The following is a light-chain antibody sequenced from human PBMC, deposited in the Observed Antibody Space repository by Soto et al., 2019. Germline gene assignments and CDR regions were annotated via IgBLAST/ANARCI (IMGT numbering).Light chain of an antibody. Sequence: EIVLTQSPGTLSLSPGEKSTLSCMASQTVSASYLAWYQQKPGQAPRLLIYGASNRATGIPDRFSGSGSGTDFTLTISRLEPEDFAVYYCQQYGSSGTFGQGTKV. CDR1: QTVSASY. CDR3: QQYGSSGT. J-gene: IGKJ1*01. V-gene: IGKV3-20*01. CDR2: GAS.